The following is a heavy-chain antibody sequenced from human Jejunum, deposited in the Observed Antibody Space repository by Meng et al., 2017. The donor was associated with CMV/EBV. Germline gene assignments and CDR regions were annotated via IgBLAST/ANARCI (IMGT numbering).Heavy chain of an antibody. CDR1: ESTFSTYT. D-gene: IGHD2/OR15-2a*01. Sequence: VQRGQSGTKLNNPGDLVNVACKSTESTFSTYTINWVRQARGRGLEWMGWISANTGNPTYTQGLTGRFVFSLDTSVSTAYLQISSLKAEDTAVYYCARGGNFDPWGQGTLVTVSS. CDR2: ISANTGNP. J-gene: IGHJ5*02. V-gene: IGHV7-4-1*02. CDR3: ARGGNFDP.